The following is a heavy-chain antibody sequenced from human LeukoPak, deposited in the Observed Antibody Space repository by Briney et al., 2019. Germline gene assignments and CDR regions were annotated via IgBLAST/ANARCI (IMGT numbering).Heavy chain of an antibody. CDR2: IHPNGIN. V-gene: IGHV4-61*02. D-gene: IGHD6-19*01. CDR1: GGSSNNGNGSYY. CDR3: AILIGISDSIVWYPS. Sequence: SETLSLTCTASGGSSNNGNGSYYWSWIRQHAGKGLEWIGRIHPNGINMYSPSLKSRVTISLDTSKQQFSLKLTSVTAADTAVYYCAILIGISDSIVWYPSGGGGTLVTVSS. J-gene: IGHJ4*02.